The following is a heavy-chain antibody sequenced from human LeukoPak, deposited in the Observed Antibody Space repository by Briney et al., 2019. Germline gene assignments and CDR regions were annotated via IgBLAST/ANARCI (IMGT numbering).Heavy chain of an antibody. Sequence: SQTLSLTCTVSGGSISSGGYYWGWIRQPPGKGLEWIGYIYYSGSTNYNPSLKSRVTISVDTSKNQFSLKLSSVTAADTAVYYCAREGGSYVRAFDIWGQGTMVTVSS. J-gene: IGHJ3*02. CDR1: GGSISSGGYY. V-gene: IGHV4-61*08. D-gene: IGHD1-26*01. CDR3: AREGGSYVRAFDI. CDR2: IYYSGST.